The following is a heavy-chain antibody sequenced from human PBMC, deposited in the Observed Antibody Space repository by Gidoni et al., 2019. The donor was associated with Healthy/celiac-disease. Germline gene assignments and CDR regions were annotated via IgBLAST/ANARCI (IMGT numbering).Heavy chain of an antibody. CDR2: ISSSSSYI. CDR1: GLTFRSYS. Sequence: DVQPVESGGGLVKPGGSLRLSCAASGLTFRSYSMNWVRQPPGKGLDWVSSISSSSSYIYYADSVKGRFTISRDNAKNSLYLQMNSLRAEDTAVYYCASLYYYDSSGLDAVDIWGQETMVTVSS. CDR3: ASLYYYDSSGLDAVDI. J-gene: IGHJ3*02. D-gene: IGHD3-22*01. V-gene: IGHV3-21*01.